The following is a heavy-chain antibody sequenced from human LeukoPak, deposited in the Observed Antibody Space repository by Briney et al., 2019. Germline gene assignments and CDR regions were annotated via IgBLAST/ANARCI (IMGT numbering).Heavy chain of an antibody. J-gene: IGHJ6*02. Sequence: GGSLRLSCTASGFTFSSYAVHWARQAPGKGLEWVSVISHDETNDYYADSVKGRFTISRDNHKNTLYLQMKNLRPEDTAVYYCARGYRRGACLGLVRPYYYYGMDVWGQGTTVTVSS. V-gene: IGHV3-30-3*01. CDR2: ISHDETND. CDR3: ARGYRRGACLGLVRPYYYYGMDV. CDR1: GFTFSSYA. D-gene: IGHD2-21*02.